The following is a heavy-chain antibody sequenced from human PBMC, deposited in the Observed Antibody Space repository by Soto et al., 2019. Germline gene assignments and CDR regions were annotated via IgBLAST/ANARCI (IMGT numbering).Heavy chain of an antibody. Sequence: DVSLVESGGGLVQPGGSLRLSCAASGFSFRGFEMNWVRQAPGKGLEWVSHISSSGSAIYYADSVKGRFTISRDNAKNSLFLQMNSLRAEDTAIYYCARAMIVVEYGMDVWGQGTTVTVSS. D-gene: IGHD3-22*01. CDR2: ISSSGSAI. J-gene: IGHJ6*02. V-gene: IGHV3-48*03. CDR3: ARAMIVVEYGMDV. CDR1: GFSFRGFE.